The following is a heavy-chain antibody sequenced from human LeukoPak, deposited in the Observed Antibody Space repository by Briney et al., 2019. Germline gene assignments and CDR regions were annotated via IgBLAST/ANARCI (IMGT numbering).Heavy chain of an antibody. CDR1: GFPFSSHS. D-gene: IGHD3-9*01. Sequence: GSLRLSCAASGFPFSSHSMEWVRQAPGKGLEWVSSISSSSSYICYADSVKGRFTISRDNAKNSLYLQMNSLRAEDTAVYYCARNDILTIFDYWGQGTLVTVSS. V-gene: IGHV3-21*01. CDR3: ARNDILTIFDY. J-gene: IGHJ4*02. CDR2: ISSSSSYI.